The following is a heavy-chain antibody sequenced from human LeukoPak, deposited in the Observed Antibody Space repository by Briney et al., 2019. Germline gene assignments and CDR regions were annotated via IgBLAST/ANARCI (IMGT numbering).Heavy chain of an antibody. Sequence: GGSLRLSCAASGFTLSSFWMTWVRQAPGKGLEWVANINQDGSEKYYVDFVKGRFTISRDNAKNSVYLQMNSLRAEDTAVYYCARDGGVSGYDLLDYWGQGTLVTVSS. D-gene: IGHD5-12*01. V-gene: IGHV3-7*01. CDR1: GFTLSSFW. CDR3: ARDGGVSGYDLLDY. CDR2: INQDGSEK. J-gene: IGHJ4*02.